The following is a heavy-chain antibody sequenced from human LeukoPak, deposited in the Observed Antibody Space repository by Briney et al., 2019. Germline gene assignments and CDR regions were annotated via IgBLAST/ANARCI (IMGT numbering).Heavy chain of an antibody. CDR1: GFTFSDYY. Sequence: GGSLRLSCAASGFTFSDYYMSWIRQAPGKGLEWVSGISWNSGSIGYADSVKGRFTISRDNAKNSLYLQMNSLRAEDTALYYCASGGVIVSWGQGTLVTVSS. D-gene: IGHD3-16*02. CDR2: ISWNSGSI. J-gene: IGHJ4*02. CDR3: ASGGVIVS. V-gene: IGHV3-9*01.